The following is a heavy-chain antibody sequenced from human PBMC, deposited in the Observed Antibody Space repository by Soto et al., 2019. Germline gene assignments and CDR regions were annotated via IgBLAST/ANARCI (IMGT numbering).Heavy chain of an antibody. D-gene: IGHD5-12*01. CDR1: GGSISSYY. V-gene: IGHV4-59*01. J-gene: IGHJ4*02. Sequence: PSETLSLTCTVSGGSISSYYWSWIRQPPGKELEWIGYIYYSGSTNYNPSLKSRVTISVGTSKNQFSLKLSSVTAADTAVYYCARGLRSEWLRLGGFDYWGQGTLVTVSS. CDR2: IYYSGST. CDR3: ARGLRSEWLRLGGFDY.